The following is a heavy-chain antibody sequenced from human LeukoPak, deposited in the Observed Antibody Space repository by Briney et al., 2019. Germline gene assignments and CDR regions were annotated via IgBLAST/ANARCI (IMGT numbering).Heavy chain of an antibody. Sequence: KTSETLSLTCAVSGGSISSSNWWSWVRPPPGKGLEWIGYIYYSGRTNYNPSLKSRVTISVDTSKDQFSLKLRSVTAADTAVYYCARVVWGYSYGYYFDYWGQGTLVTVSS. CDR2: IYYSGRT. CDR1: GGSISSSNW. J-gene: IGHJ4*02. CDR3: ARVVWGYSYGYYFDY. D-gene: IGHD5-18*01. V-gene: IGHV4-4*02.